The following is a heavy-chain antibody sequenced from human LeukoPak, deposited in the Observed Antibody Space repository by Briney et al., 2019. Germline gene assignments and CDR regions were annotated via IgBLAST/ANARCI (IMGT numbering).Heavy chain of an antibody. CDR1: GFTFSSYD. J-gene: IGHJ4*02. V-gene: IGHV3-23*01. Sequence: GGSLRLSCAASGFTFSSYDMHWVRQAPGKGLEWVSAISGSGSSTYYADSVKGRFTISRDNSKNTLYLQMNSLRAEDTAVYYCAKWYSSGWYASFDYWGQGTLVTVSS. CDR3: AKWYSSGWYASFDY. D-gene: IGHD6-19*01. CDR2: ISGSGSST.